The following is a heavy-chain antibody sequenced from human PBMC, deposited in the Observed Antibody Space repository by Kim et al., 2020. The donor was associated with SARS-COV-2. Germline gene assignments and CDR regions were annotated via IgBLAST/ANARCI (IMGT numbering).Heavy chain of an antibody. D-gene: IGHD6-19*01. V-gene: IGHV3-21*01. CDR2: ISSSRSYI. Sequence: GGSLRLSCAASKFTFSSYSMNWVRQAPGKGLEWVSSISSSRSYIYYADSVKGRFTISRDNAKNSLYLQMNSLRAEDTAVYYCASDIAVASWGQGTLVTVSS. CDR1: KFTFSSYS. CDR3: ASDIAVAS. J-gene: IGHJ4*02.